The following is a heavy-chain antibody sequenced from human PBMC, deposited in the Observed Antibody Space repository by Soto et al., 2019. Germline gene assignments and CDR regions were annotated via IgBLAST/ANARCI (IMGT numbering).Heavy chain of an antibody. D-gene: IGHD6-19*01. J-gene: IGHJ4*02. V-gene: IGHV4-59*01. CDR1: GGSISSYY. Sequence: SETLSLTCTVSGGSISSYYWSWIRQPPGKGLEWIGYIYYSGSTNYNPSPKSRVTISVDTSKNQFSLKLSSVTAADTAVYYCARGSRSGLVTLWGQGILVTVSS. CDR3: ARGSRSGLVTL. CDR2: IYYSGST.